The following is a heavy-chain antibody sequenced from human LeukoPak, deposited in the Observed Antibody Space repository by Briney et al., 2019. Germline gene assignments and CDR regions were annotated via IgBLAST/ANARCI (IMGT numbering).Heavy chain of an antibody. V-gene: IGHV4-39*01. CDR1: GGSISSSRYY. Sequence: SETLSLTCTVSGGSISSSRYYWGWIPQAPGKGLEWIVSIFYAGSTYYNPSHKSRSTISVDTSKNQFSLKLSSVTAADTAVYYCARQKSGGMDVWGQGTTVTVSS. J-gene: IGHJ6*02. CDR3: ARQKSGGMDV. CDR2: IFYAGST.